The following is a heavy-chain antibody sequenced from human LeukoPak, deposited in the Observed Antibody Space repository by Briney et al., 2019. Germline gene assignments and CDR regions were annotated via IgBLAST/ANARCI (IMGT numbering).Heavy chain of an antibody. CDR1: GYTFTSYD. CDR3: ARFDPNYYYYGMDV. V-gene: IGHV1-8*01. Sequence: ASAKVSCKASGYTFTSYDINWVRQATGQGLEWMGWMNPNSGNTGYAQKFQGRVTMTRNTSISTAYMELCSLRSEDTAVYYCARFDPNYYYYGMDVWGQGTTVTVSS. J-gene: IGHJ6*02. D-gene: IGHD3-9*01. CDR2: MNPNSGNT.